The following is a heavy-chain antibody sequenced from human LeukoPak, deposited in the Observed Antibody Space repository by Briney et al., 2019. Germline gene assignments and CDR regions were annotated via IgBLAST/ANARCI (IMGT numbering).Heavy chain of an antibody. V-gene: IGHV4-39*07. CDR3: ARVITDQFDAFDI. CDR1: GGSISSSSYY. CDR2: IYYSGST. J-gene: IGHJ3*02. D-gene: IGHD1-14*01. Sequence: FETLSLTCTVSGGSISSSSYYWGWIRQPPGKGLEWIGSIYYSGSTYYNPSLKNRVTISLDTSKNQFSLKLSSVTAADTAVYYCARVITDQFDAFDIWGQGTIVILSS.